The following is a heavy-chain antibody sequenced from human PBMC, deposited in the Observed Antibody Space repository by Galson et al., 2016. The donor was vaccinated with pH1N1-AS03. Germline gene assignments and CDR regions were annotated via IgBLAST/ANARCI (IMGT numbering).Heavy chain of an antibody. Sequence: SLRLSCADSGNTFSSYWMTWVRQAPGKGLECVACINEDGSEKYYVDSRKGRFTISRDNAKNSLYLHMNSLIAEDTAVYYCARKDDDWGSVDFWGQGTLVTVSS. V-gene: IGHV3-7*03. J-gene: IGHJ4*02. CDR1: GNTFSSYW. CDR3: ARKDDDWGSVDF. D-gene: IGHD7-27*01. CDR2: INEDGSEK.